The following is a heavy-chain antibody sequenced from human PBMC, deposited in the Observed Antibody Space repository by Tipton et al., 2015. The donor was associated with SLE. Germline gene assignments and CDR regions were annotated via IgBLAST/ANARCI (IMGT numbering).Heavy chain of an antibody. D-gene: IGHD3-10*01. CDR2: INSDGSST. CDR1: GFTFSSYW. CDR3: ARQALWFGEFPDY. Sequence: SLRLSCAASGFTFSSYWMHWVRQAPGKGLVWVSRINSDGSSTSYADSVKCRFTISRDNAKNTLYLQMNSLRAEDTAVYYCARQALWFGEFPDYWGQGTLVTVSS. V-gene: IGHV3-74*01. J-gene: IGHJ4*02.